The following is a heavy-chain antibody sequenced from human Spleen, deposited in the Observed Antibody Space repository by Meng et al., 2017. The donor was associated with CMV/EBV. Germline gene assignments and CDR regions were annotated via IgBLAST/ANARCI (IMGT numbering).Heavy chain of an antibody. J-gene: IGHJ4*02. CDR2: ISSSGSRT. CDR3: AGIVATIDDGY. CDR1: GFTFSAYE. V-gene: IGHV3-48*03. Sequence: LSLTCAASGFTFSAYEMNWVRQAPGKGLEWVLYISSSGSRTYSADSVKGRFTISRDNAEKSLYLQMNSLRAEDTAVYYCAGIVATIDDGYWGQRTLVTVSS. D-gene: IGHD5-12*01.